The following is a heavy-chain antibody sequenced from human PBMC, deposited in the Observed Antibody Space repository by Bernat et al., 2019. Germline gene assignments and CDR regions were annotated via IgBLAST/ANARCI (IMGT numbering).Heavy chain of an antibody. CDR3: ARDGRYSGYDIYFDY. V-gene: IGHV1-46*01. D-gene: IGHD5-12*01. CDR2: INPRGGST. Sequence: QVQLVQSGAEVKKPGASVKVSCKASGYTFTSYYMHWVRQAPGQGLEWMGIINPRGGSTSYAQKFQGRVTMTRDTSTSTVYMELSSLRSEDTAVYYCARDGRYSGYDIYFDYWGQGTLVTVSS. CDR1: GYTFTSYY. J-gene: IGHJ4*02.